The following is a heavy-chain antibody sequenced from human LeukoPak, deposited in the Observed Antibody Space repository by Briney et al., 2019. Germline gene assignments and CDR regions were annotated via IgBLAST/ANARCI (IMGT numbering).Heavy chain of an antibody. Sequence: GGSLRLSCAASGFSFSTYNMNGVRQAPGKGLEWVSSISPGSNYIYYADSVKGRFTISRDNAKNSLYLQMNSLRAEDTALYYCARGSVGLQRNDWYDPWGQGTLVTVSS. J-gene: IGHJ5*02. CDR2: ISPGSNYI. V-gene: IGHV3-21*01. CDR1: GFSFSTYN. CDR3: ARGSVGLQRNDWYDP. D-gene: IGHD4-11*01.